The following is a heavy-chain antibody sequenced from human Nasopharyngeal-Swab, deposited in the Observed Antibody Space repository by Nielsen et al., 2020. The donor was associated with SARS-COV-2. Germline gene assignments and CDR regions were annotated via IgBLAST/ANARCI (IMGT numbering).Heavy chain of an antibody. CDR1: GGSVSSGSYY. J-gene: IGHJ6*02. V-gene: IGHV4-61*01. D-gene: IGHD2-2*01. CDR2: IYYSGST. Sequence: SEPLSLTCTVSGGSVSSGSYYWSWIRQPPGKGLEWIGYIYYSGSTNYNPSLKSRVTISVDTSKNQFSLKLSSVTAADTAVYYCAREGSTSPWNGYYYGMDVWGQGTTVTVSS. CDR3: AREGSTSPWNGYYYGMDV.